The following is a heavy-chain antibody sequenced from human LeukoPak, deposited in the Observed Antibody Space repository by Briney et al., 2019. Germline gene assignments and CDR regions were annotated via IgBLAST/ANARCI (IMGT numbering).Heavy chain of an antibody. CDR1: GFTFSNYA. J-gene: IGHJ4*02. CDR2: ISGSGGST. D-gene: IGHD4-23*01. Sequence: GGSLRLSCAASGFTFSNYAMNWVRRAPGKGLEWASAISGSGGSTYYADSVKGRFTISRDNSKNTLYLQMNNLRAEDTAVYYCAKTSGGNYWGQGTLVTVSS. V-gene: IGHV3-23*01. CDR3: AKTSGGNY.